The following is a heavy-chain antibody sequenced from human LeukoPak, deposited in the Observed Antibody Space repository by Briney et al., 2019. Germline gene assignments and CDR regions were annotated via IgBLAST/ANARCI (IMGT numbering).Heavy chain of an antibody. CDR3: ARHACHQLRSGYWFDP. V-gene: IGHV4-38-2*01. D-gene: IGHD2-2*01. Sequence: SETLSLTCAVSGYSISSGYYWGWIRQPPGKGLEWIGSIYHSGSTYYNPSLKSRVTISVDTSKNQFSLKLSSVTAADTAVYYCARHACHQLRSGYWFDPWGQGTLVTVSS. CDR2: IYHSGST. CDR1: GYSISSGYY. J-gene: IGHJ5*02.